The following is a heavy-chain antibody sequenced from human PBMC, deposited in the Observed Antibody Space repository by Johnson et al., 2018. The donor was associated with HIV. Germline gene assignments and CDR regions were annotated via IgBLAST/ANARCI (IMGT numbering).Heavy chain of an antibody. CDR3: ARVPRVALRDYYDSSGYLGGVVY. CDR1: VFTLRSYA. CDR2: ISYDGSNK. J-gene: IGHJ4*02. Sequence: HVHLVESGGGAVQPGRTLRLACAASVFTLRSYAMHWVRQAPGKGLEWVAVISYDGSNKYYADSVKGRFTISRDNSKNTLYQQMNSLRAEDTAVYYCARVPRVALRDYYDSSGYLGGVVYWGQGTLVTVSS. V-gene: IGHV3-30-3*01. D-gene: IGHD3-22*01.